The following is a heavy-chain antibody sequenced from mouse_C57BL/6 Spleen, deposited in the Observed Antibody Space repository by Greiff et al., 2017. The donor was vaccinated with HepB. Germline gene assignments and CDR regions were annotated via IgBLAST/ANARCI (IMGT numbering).Heavy chain of an antibody. J-gene: IGHJ3*01. Sequence: EVQLQQSGPELVKPGASVKISCKASGYTFTDYYMNWVKQSHGKSLEWIGDINPNNGGTSYNQKFKGKATLTVDKSSSTAYMELRSLTSEDSAVYYCARDSSGYEWFAYWGQGTLVTVSA. D-gene: IGHD3-2*02. CDR3: ARDSSGYEWFAY. CDR1: GYTFTDYY. V-gene: IGHV1-26*01. CDR2: INPNNGGT.